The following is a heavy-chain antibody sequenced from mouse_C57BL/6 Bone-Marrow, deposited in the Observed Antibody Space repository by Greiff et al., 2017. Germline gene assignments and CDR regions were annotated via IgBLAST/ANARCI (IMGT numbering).Heavy chain of an antibody. CDR2: IYPRSGNT. CDR1: GYTFTSYG. J-gene: IGHJ1*03. V-gene: IGHV1-81*01. Sequence: QVQLKESGAELARPGASVKLSCKASGYTFTSYGISWVKQRTGQGLEWIGEIYPRSGNTYYNEKFKGKATLTADKSSSTAYMELRSLTSEDSAVYFCARVLGVDVWGTGTTGTVSS. CDR3: ARVLGVDV.